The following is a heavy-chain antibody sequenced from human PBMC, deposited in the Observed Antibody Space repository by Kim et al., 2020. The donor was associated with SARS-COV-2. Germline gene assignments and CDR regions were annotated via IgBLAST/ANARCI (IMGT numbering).Heavy chain of an antibody. CDR2: IDPSDSYT. V-gene: IGHV5-10-1*01. Sequence: GESLKISCKGSGYSFNSYWISWVRQMPGKGLEWMGRIDPSDSYTNYSPSFQGHVTISADKSISTAYLQWSSLKASDTAMYYCVRLYYGSGSSDAFDIWGQGTMVTVSS. J-gene: IGHJ3*02. CDR3: VRLYYGSGSSDAFDI. D-gene: IGHD3-10*01. CDR1: GYSFNSYW.